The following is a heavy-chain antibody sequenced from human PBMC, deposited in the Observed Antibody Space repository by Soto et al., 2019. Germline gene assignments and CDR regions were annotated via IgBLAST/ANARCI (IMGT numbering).Heavy chain of an antibody. CDR3: ARYMCICGWLDIYYCGMDF. D-gene: IGHD6-19*01. CDR1: GFTFSSYA. Sequence: SGGSLRLSCAASGFTFSSYAMHWVRQAPGKGLEWVAVISYNGSNKYYADSVKGRFTISRDNSKNTLYLQMNSLRAEDTAVYYWARYMCICGWLDIYYCGMDFWSPGTTLTGSS. J-gene: IGHJ6*02. CDR2: ISYNGSNK. V-gene: IGHV3-30-3*01.